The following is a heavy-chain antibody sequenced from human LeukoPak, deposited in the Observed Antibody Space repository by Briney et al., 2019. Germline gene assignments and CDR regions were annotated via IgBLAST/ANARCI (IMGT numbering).Heavy chain of an antibody. J-gene: IGHJ4*02. CDR2: IYYSGST. V-gene: IGHV4-59*01. Sequence: KSSETLSLTCTVSGCSISSYYWSWIRQPPGKGLEWIGYIYYSGSTNYNPSLKSRVTISVDTSKNQFSLKLSSVTAADTAVYYCARDYDKGYFDYWGQGTLVTVSS. D-gene: IGHD3-22*01. CDR1: GCSISSYY. CDR3: ARDYDKGYFDY.